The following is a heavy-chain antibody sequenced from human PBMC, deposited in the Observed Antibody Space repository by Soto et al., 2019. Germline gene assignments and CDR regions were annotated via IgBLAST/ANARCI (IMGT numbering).Heavy chain of an antibody. J-gene: IGHJ4*02. CDR1: GFTFSDYY. CDR3: TSAERGKTGVRV. V-gene: IGHV3-11*06. D-gene: IGHD1-1*01. CDR2: ISQTGAYT. Sequence: QVQMVESGGALVNPGGSLRLSCAASGFTFSDYYISWVRQAPGRGLEWLSYISQTGAYTNYADSVRGRFTISRDNAWNSLYLQMNSLRAEDTAVYYCTSAERGKTGVRVWGQGTLVTVSS.